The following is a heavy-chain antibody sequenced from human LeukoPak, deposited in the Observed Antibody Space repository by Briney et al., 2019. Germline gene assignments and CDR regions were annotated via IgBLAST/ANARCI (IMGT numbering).Heavy chain of an antibody. V-gene: IGHV3-66*01. CDR1: GFTVSSNY. D-gene: IGHD2/OR15-2a*01. CDR2: IYSGGST. CDR3: AGGYYSAPNY. Sequence: GGTLRLSCAASGFTVSSNYMSWVRQAPEKGLEWVSLIYSGGSTYYADSVKGRFAISRDNSKNKLYLEMNSLRAEDTAVYYCAGGYYSAPNYWGQGTLVTVSS. J-gene: IGHJ4*02.